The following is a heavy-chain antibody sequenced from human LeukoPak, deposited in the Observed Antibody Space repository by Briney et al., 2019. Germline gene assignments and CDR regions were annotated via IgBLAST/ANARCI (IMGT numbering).Heavy chain of an antibody. Sequence: GGSLRLSCAASGFTVSSNYMSWVRQAPGKGLEWVSVIYSGGSTYYADSVKGRFTISRDNSKNTLYLQMNSLRAEDTAVYYCARGGDYGDYSCFDYWGQGTLVTVSS. CDR3: ARGGDYGDYSCFDY. V-gene: IGHV3-66*01. CDR1: GFTVSSNY. D-gene: IGHD4-17*01. J-gene: IGHJ4*02. CDR2: IYSGGST.